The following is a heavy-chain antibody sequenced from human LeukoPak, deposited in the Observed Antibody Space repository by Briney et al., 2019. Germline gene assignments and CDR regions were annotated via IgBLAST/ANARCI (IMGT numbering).Heavy chain of an antibody. D-gene: IGHD3-3*01. CDR1: GFTFGSYA. J-gene: IGHJ4*02. V-gene: IGHV3-23*01. CDR2: IGGGGGST. Sequence: GGSLRLSCAPSGFTFGSYAMSWFRQAPGKGLGGFSSIGGGGGSTYYADSVKGRFTISRDNSKNTLYLQMNSLRAEDTAVYYCAKDRRSGFGGYDFWSGYSYWGQGTLVTVSS. CDR3: AKDRRSGFGGYDFWSGYSY.